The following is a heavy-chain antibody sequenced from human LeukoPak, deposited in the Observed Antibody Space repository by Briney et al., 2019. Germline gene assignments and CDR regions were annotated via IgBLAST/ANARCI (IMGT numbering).Heavy chain of an antibody. Sequence: GGSLRLSCAASGFTFSSYGMHWVRQAPGKGLEWVAFIRYDGSNKYYADSVKGRFTISRDSSKNTLYLQMNSLRAEDTAVYYCAKVDGAGYYYYMDVWGKGTTVTISS. CDR2: IRYDGSNK. J-gene: IGHJ6*03. CDR3: AKVDGAGYYYYMDV. V-gene: IGHV3-30*02. CDR1: GFTFSSYG. D-gene: IGHD1-26*01.